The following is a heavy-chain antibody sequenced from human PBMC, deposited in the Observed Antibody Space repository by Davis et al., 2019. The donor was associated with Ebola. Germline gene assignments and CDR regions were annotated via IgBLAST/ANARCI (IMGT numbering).Heavy chain of an antibody. CDR3: ARGYYDFWSVSPYYFDY. J-gene: IGHJ4*02. V-gene: IGHV3-48*04. CDR1: GFTFSSYS. D-gene: IGHD3-3*01. Sequence: PGGSLRLSCAASGFTFSSYSMNWVRQAPGKGLEWVSSISSSGSTIYYADSVKGRFTISRDNAKNSLYLQMNSLRAEDTAVYYCARGYYDFWSVSPYYFDYWGQGTLVTVSS. CDR2: ISSSGSTI.